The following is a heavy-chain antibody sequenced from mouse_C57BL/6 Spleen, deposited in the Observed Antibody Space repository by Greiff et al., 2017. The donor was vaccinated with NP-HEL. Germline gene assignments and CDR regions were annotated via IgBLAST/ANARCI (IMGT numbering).Heavy chain of an antibody. V-gene: IGHV1-81*01. Sequence: QVQLKESGAELARPGASVKLSCKASGYTFTSYGISWVKQRTGQGLEWIGEIYPRSGNTYYNEKFKGKATLTADKSSSTAYMELRSLTSEDSAVYFCARESSYGNYENYYAMDYWGQGTSVTVSS. D-gene: IGHD2-1*01. CDR3: ARESSYGNYENYYAMDY. CDR2: IYPRSGNT. CDR1: GYTFTSYG. J-gene: IGHJ4*01.